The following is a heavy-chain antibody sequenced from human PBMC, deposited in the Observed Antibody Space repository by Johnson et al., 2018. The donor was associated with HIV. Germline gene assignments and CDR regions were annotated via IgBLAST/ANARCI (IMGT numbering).Heavy chain of an antibody. CDR1: GFTFSTYG. CDR2: ISGSGGST. D-gene: IGHD6-13*01. CDR3: AKHSSSWYDDAFDI. V-gene: IGHV3-23*04. J-gene: IGHJ3*02. Sequence: VQLVESGGGLVQPGGSLRMSCVASGFTFSTYGMTWVRQAPGKGLEWVSAISGSGGSTYYADSVKGRFTISRDNSKKTLYLQMNSLRAEDTALYYCAKHSSSWYDDAFDIWGQGTVVTVSS.